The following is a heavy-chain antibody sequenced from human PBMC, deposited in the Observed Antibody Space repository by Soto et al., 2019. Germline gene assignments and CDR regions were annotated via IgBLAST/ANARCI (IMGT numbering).Heavy chain of an antibody. CDR2: INAGNGNT. D-gene: IGHD3-10*01. J-gene: IGHJ5*02. Sequence: QVQLVQSGAEVKKPGASVKVSCKASGYTFTSYAMHWVRQAPGQRLEWMGWINAGNGNTKYSQKFQGRVTITRDTSASTAYMELSSLRSEATAVYYCARVMGPYYYGSGSSHWFDPWGQGTLVTVSS. V-gene: IGHV1-3*01. CDR3: ARVMGPYYYGSGSSHWFDP. CDR1: GYTFTSYA.